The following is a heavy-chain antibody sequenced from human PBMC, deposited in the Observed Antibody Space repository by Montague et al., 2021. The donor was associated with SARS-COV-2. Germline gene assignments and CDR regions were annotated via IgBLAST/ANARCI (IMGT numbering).Heavy chain of an antibody. CDR2: IYYSGST. CDR1: GGSISSYY. CDR3: ARGIAEHGFYYYGMDV. V-gene: IGHV4-59*01. Sequence: SETLSLTCTVSGGSISSYYWSWIRQSPGKGLEWIGYIYYSGSTNYNPSLKSRVTISVDTSKNQFSLKLSSVTAADTAVYYCARGIAEHGFYYYGMDVWGQGTTVTVSS. J-gene: IGHJ6*02. D-gene: IGHD6-13*01.